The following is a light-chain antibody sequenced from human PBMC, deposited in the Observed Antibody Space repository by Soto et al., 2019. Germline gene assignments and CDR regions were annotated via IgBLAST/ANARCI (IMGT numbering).Light chain of an antibody. CDR1: QGINDY. V-gene: IGKV1-9*01. Sequence: DIQVTQSPSFLSASVGDRVTITCRDSQGINDYLAWYQQKPGKAPKLLIYAASTLQSEVPSRFSGSASGTEFTLTISSLQPEDFATYYCQQFNTYPLTCGGGTKVEVK. J-gene: IGKJ4*01. CDR2: AAS. CDR3: QQFNTYPLT.